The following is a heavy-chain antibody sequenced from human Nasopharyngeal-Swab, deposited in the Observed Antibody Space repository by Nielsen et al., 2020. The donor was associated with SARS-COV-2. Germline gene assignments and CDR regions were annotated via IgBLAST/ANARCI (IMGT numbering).Heavy chain of an antibody. V-gene: IGHV2-5*02. CDR2: IYWDDDP. CDR1: GFSLTTSGVG. CDR3: AHITRGLERDTIFGVPLASLSYYYMDV. Sequence: SGPTLVKPTQTLTLTCSFSGFSLTTSGVGVAWIRQPPGKALEWLALIYWDDDPRYTPSLKTRLTITKDTTKDQEVLTLTNMGPVDSGTYYCAHITRGLERDTIFGVPLASLSYYYMDVWGKGTTVTVS. J-gene: IGHJ6*03. D-gene: IGHD3-3*01.